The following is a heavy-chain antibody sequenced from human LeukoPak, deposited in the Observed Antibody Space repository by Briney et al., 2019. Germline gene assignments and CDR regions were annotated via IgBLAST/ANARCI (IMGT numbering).Heavy chain of an antibody. CDR1: GFTFSSYG. Sequence: QTGGSLRLSCAASGFTFSSYGMHWVRQAPGKGLEWVAVISYDGSNKYYADSVKGRFTISRDDSKNTLYLQMNSLRAEDTAVYYCAREGISRKMDLDYWGQGTLVTVSS. V-gene: IGHV3-30*03. D-gene: IGHD2/OR15-2a*01. CDR3: AREGISRKMDLDY. J-gene: IGHJ4*02. CDR2: ISYDGSNK.